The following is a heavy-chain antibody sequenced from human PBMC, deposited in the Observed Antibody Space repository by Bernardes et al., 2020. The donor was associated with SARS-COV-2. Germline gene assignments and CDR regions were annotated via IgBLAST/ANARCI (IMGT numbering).Heavy chain of an antibody. CDR3: ATDLDYGDYDGSVN. Sequence: ASVKVSCKVSGYTLTELSMHWVRQAPGKGLEWMGGFDPEDGETIYAQKFQGRVTMTEDTSTDTAYMELSSLRSEDTAVYYCATDLDYGDYDGSVNWGQGTLVTVSS. V-gene: IGHV1-24*01. J-gene: IGHJ4*02. CDR2: FDPEDGET. D-gene: IGHD4-17*01. CDR1: GYTLTELS.